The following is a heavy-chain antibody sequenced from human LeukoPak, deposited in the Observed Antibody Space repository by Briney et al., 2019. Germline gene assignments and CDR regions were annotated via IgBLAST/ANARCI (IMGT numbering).Heavy chain of an antibody. J-gene: IGHJ3*02. D-gene: IGHD3-22*01. CDR2: ISGSAGST. V-gene: IGHV3-23*01. Sequence: GGSLRLSCAASGFTFSSYGMSWVRQAPGKGLEWVSAISGSAGSTYYADSVKGRFTISRDNSKNTLYLQMNSLRAEATAVYYCAKDRSFSYYYDSSGHAFDIWGQGTMVTVSS. CDR1: GFTFSSYG. CDR3: AKDRSFSYYYDSSGHAFDI.